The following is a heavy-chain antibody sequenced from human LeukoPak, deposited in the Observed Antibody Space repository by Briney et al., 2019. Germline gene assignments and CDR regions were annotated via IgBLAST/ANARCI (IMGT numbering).Heavy chain of an antibody. V-gene: IGHV3-11*04. CDR2: ISSSGSTI. J-gene: IGHJ3*02. CDR1: GFTFSDYY. D-gene: IGHD3-22*01. CDR3: VRDHHRRLYDSQARDTFDI. Sequence: GGSLRLSCAASGFTFSDYYMSWIRQAPGKGLEWVSYISSSGSTIYYADSVKGRFTISRDNAKDSLYLQMNSLRAGDTAVYYCVRDHHRRLYDSQARDTFDIWGQGTMVTVSS.